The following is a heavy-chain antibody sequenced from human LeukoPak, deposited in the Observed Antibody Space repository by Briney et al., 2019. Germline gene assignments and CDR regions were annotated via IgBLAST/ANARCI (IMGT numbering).Heavy chain of an antibody. CDR2: INHSGST. Sequence: SETLSLTCAVYGGPFSGYYWSWIRQPPGKGLEWIGEINHSGSTYYNPSLKSRVTISVDTSKNQFSLKLSSVTAADTAVYYCARHLNYYDSSGYYSYFDYWGQGTLVTVSS. CDR1: GGPFSGYY. J-gene: IGHJ4*02. CDR3: ARHLNYYDSSGYYSYFDY. D-gene: IGHD3-22*01. V-gene: IGHV4-34*01.